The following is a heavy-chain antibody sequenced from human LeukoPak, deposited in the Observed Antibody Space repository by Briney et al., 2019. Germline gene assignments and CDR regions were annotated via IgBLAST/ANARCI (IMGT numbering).Heavy chain of an antibody. Sequence: PGGSLRLSCAASGFTFSSYAMSWVRQAPGKGLEWVSAISGSGGSTYYADSVKGRFTISRDNSKNTLYLQMNSLRDEDTAVYYCAKHSGCSSTSCFHPYNWFDPWGQGTLVTVSS. CDR2: ISGSGGST. CDR3: AKHSGCSSTSCFHPYNWFDP. V-gene: IGHV3-23*01. J-gene: IGHJ5*02. D-gene: IGHD2-2*01. CDR1: GFTFSSYA.